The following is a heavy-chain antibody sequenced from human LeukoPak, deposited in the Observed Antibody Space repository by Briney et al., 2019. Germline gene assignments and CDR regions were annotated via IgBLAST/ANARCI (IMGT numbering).Heavy chain of an antibody. V-gene: IGHV3-21*01. CDR2: ISSSSSYI. CDR3: ARGIAAAGPDY. Sequence: PGRSLRLSCAASGFTFSIYSMNWVRQAPGKGLEWVSSISSSSSYIYYADSVKGRFTISRDNAKNSLYLQMNRLRAEDTAVYYCARGIAAAGPDYWGQGTLVTVSS. J-gene: IGHJ4*02. D-gene: IGHD6-13*01. CDR1: GFTFSIYS.